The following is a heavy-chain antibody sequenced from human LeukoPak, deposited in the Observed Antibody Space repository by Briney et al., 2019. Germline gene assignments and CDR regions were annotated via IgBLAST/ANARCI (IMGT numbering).Heavy chain of an antibody. D-gene: IGHD2-15*01. J-gene: IGHJ5*02. CDR2: INPNSGGT. Sequence: ASVKVPCMASGYTFTVYYMHWVRQAPGQGLEWMGWINPNSGGTNYAQKFQGRVTMTRDTSISTAYMELSRLRSDDTAVYYCARGIVVVVAATPEGWFDPWGHGTLVTVSS. V-gene: IGHV1-2*02. CDR1: GYTFTVYY. CDR3: ARGIVVVVAATPEGWFDP.